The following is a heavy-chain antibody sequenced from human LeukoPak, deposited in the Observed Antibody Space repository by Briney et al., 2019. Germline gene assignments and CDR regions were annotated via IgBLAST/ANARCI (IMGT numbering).Heavy chain of an antibody. CDR3: ARDRQIIAPKDYYYYYYMDV. CDR2: IYYSGST. D-gene: IGHD3-10*01. J-gene: IGHJ6*03. CDR1: GGSISRDY. V-gene: IGHV4-59*12. Sequence: SETLSLTCTVSGGSISRDYWSWIRQPPGKGLEWIGYIYYSGSTNYNPSLKSRVTMSVDTSKNQFSLKLSSVTAADTAVYYCARDRQIIAPKDYYYYYYMDVWGKGTTVTVSS.